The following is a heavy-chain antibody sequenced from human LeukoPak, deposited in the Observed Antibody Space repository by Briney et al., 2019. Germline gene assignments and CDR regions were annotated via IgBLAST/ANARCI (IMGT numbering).Heavy chain of an antibody. V-gene: IGHV1-18*01. D-gene: IGHD3-16*02. J-gene: IGHJ4*02. CDR2: ISAYNGNT. CDR1: GYTFTSYG. Sequence: ASVKVSCKASGYTFTSYGISWVRQAPGQALEWMGWISAYNGNTNYAQKLQGRVTMTTDTSTSTAYMELRSLRSDDTAVYYCARDTPNYVWGSYRSITPDYWGQGTLVTVSS. CDR3: ARDTPNYVWGSYRSITPDY.